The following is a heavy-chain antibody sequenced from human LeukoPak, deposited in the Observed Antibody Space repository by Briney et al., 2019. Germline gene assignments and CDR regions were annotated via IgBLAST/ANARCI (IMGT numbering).Heavy chain of an antibody. Sequence: ASVKVSCKASGYTFTSYGISWVRQPPGQGLEWMGWISAYNGNTKYAQKLQDRVTMTTDTSTNTAYMELRSLRSDDTAVYYCARDPYSYDSSGYYRALDYWGQGTLVTVSS. CDR1: GYTFTSYG. J-gene: IGHJ4*02. V-gene: IGHV1-18*01. D-gene: IGHD3-22*01. CDR3: ARDPYSYDSSGYYRALDY. CDR2: ISAYNGNT.